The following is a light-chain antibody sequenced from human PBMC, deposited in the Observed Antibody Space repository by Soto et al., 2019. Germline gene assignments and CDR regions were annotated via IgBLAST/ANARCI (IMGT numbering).Light chain of an antibody. J-gene: IGKJ3*01. CDR3: QQYSSSPPEFT. Sequence: EIVLTQSPGTLSLSPGERATLSCRASQSISSSYLAWYQQRPGQAPRLLIFGASYRATGMPDRFSGSGTGADFTLTISRLVPDDVAVYYCQQYSSSPPEFTCDPGTRVVSK. V-gene: IGKV3-20*01. CDR1: QSISSSY. CDR2: GAS.